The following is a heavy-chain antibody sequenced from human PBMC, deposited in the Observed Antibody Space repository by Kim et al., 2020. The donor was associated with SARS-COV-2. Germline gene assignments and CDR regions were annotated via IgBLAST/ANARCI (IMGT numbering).Heavy chain of an antibody. CDR3: ARGTFQQGFDP. Sequence: GGSLRLSCEASGFTFSNYWMNWVRQGPGKGLVWVSRINSDGGDTHSADSVKGRSTISRANAETTLHLKLNSLGVEDTAIYYCARGTFQQGFDPWGQGTLVTVSS. CDR1: GFTFSNYW. J-gene: IGHJ5*02. CDR2: INSDGGDT. V-gene: IGHV3-74*01.